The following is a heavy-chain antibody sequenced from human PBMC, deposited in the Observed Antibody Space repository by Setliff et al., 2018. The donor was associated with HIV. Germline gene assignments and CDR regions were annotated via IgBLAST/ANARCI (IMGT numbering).Heavy chain of an antibody. CDR1: GYSISSGYY. V-gene: IGHV4-38-2*02. Sequence: SETLSLTCTVTGYSISSGYYWAWIRQPPGKGLEWIGHIYHAGNTYYNPSLKSRVTISVDTSKNQFSLRLKSVTAADAAIYYCARGAGAFGAKLDSWGQGSLVTVSS. CDR2: IYHAGNT. J-gene: IGHJ4*02. CDR3: ARGAGAFGAKLDS. D-gene: IGHD3-10*01.